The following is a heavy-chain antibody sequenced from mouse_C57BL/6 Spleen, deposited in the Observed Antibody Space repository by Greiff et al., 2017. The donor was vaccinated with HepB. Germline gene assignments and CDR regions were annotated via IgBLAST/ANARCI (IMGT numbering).Heavy chain of an antibody. D-gene: IGHD1-1*01. CDR1: GYPFSSYW. Sequence: QVQLQQSGAELVKPGASVKISCKASGYPFSSYWMNWVKQRPGKGLEWIGQIYPGDGDTNYNGKFKGKATLTADKSSSTAYMQLSSLTSEDSAVYFCASPTVVAPFAYWGQGTLVTVSA. CDR2: IYPGDGDT. J-gene: IGHJ3*01. V-gene: IGHV1-80*01. CDR3: ASPTVVAPFAY.